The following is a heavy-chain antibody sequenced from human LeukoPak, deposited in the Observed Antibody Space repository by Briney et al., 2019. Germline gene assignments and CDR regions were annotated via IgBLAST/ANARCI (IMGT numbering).Heavy chain of an antibody. CDR3: ARGKRSGYENY. V-gene: IGHV4-30-2*01. Sequence: PSQTLSLTCTVSGGSISSGGYYWSWIRQPPGKGLEWIGYIYHSGSTYYNPSLKSRVTMSVDRSKNQFSLKLSSVTAADTAVYYCARGKRSGYENYWGQGTLVTVSS. D-gene: IGHD5-12*01. CDR1: GGSISSGGYY. J-gene: IGHJ4*02. CDR2: IYHSGST.